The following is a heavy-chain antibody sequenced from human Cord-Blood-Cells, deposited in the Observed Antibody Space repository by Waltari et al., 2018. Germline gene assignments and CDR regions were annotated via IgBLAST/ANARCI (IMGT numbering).Heavy chain of an antibody. CDR1: GYTFTGYY. CDR2: INPNSGGT. J-gene: IGHJ4*02. Sequence: QVQLVQSGAEVKKPGASVTVSCKASGYTFTGYYMPWVRQAPGQGLEWMGWINPNSGGTNYAQKFQGWVTMTRDTSISTAYMELSRLRSDDTAVYYCARLGLYSSSSPNFDYWGQGTLVTVSS. V-gene: IGHV1-2*04. CDR3: ARLGLYSSSSPNFDY. D-gene: IGHD6-6*01.